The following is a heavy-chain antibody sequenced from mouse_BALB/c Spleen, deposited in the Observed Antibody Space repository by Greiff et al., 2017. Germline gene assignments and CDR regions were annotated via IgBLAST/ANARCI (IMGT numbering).Heavy chain of an antibody. CDR2: IWSGGST. CDR3: VRKKNYGNKYYYAMDY. V-gene: IGHV2-2-2*01. J-gene: IGHJ4*01. CDR1: GFSLTSYG. D-gene: IGHD2-1*01. Sequence: QVQLKQSGPGLVQPSQSLSITCTVSGFSLTSYGVHWVRQSPGKGLEWLGVIWSGGSTDYNAAFISRLSISKDNSKSQVFFKMNSLQADDTAIYYCVRKKNYGNKYYYAMDYWGQGTSVTVSS.